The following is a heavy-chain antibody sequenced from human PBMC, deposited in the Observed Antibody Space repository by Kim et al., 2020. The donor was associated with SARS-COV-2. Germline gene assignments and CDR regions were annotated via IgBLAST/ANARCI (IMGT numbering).Heavy chain of an antibody. Sequence: YYVDTVKGRFTISRDNAKNSLYLQMNSLGAEDTAVYYCARGDHVVTGFDYWGQGTLVTVSS. CDR3: ARGDHVVTGFDY. V-gene: IGHV3-7*03. D-gene: IGHD2-21*02. J-gene: IGHJ4*02.